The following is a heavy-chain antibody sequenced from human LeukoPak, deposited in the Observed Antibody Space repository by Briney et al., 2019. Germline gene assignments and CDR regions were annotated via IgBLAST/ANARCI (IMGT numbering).Heavy chain of an antibody. J-gene: IGHJ3*02. CDR1: GFTFSSYS. CDR3: ARIWIHTAFDI. CDR2: ISSSSSYI. D-gene: IGHD1-1*01. Sequence: GGSLRLSCAASGFTFSSYSMNWVRQAPGKGLEWVSSISSSSSYIYYADSVKGRFTISRDNAKNSLYLQMNSLRAEDTAMYYCARIWIHTAFDIWGQGTMVTVSS. V-gene: IGHV3-21*01.